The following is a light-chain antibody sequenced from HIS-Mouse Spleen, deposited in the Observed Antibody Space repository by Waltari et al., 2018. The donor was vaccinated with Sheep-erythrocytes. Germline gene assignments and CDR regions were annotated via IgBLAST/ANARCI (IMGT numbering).Light chain of an antibody. Sequence: QSPLTQPASVPGSPGQSITISGTGTSRDVGSYNLVPWYQQHPGKAPKLMIYEGSKRPSGVSNRFSGSKSGNTASLTISGLQAEDEADYYCCSYAGSSTPWVFGGGTKLTVL. CDR1: SRDVGSYNL. CDR3: CSYAGSSTPWV. J-gene: IGLJ3*02. V-gene: IGLV2-23*01. CDR2: EGS.